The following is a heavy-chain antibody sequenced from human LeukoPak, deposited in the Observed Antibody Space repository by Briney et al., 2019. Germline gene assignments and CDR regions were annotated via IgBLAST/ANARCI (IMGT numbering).Heavy chain of an antibody. J-gene: IGHJ4*02. Sequence: GGSLRLSCAASGFAVSSKYMSWVRQAPGKGLEWVSVIYSGGSTYYADSVKGRFTISRDNSKNTLYLQMNSLRAEDTAVYYCAKEIMEAEPYSSGWYVDFDYWGQGTLVTVSS. D-gene: IGHD6-19*01. V-gene: IGHV3-53*01. CDR2: IYSGGST. CDR3: AKEIMEAEPYSSGWYVDFDY. CDR1: GFAVSSKY.